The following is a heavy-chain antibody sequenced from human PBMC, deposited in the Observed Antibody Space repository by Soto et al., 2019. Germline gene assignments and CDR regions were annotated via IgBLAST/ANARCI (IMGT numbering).Heavy chain of an antibody. J-gene: IGHJ4*02. CDR3: ARHLTWNQLQGPYFCDY. Sequence: QLQLQESGPGLVKPSETLSLTCTVSGGSISSSSYYWGWIRQPPGKGLEWIGSIYYSWSTYYTPSLTSRATIPVDTSQNQFSRKLSSVNAADTAVYYCARHLTWNQLQGPYFCDYWGKGTLVTVSS. CDR1: GGSISSSSYY. D-gene: IGHD1-1*01. V-gene: IGHV4-39*01. CDR2: IYYSWST.